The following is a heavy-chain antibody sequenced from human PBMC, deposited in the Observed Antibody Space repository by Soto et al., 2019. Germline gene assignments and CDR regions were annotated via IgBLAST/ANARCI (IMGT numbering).Heavy chain of an antibody. Sequence: PSQTLSLTCVISGDSVSSNSAAWNWIRQSPSRGLEWLGRTYYRSRWYNDYAVSVRSRITVNADTSKNQFSLHLNSVTPEDTALYYCARDRYSGHDALDYWGQGTLVTAPQ. J-gene: IGHJ4*02. CDR1: GDSVSSNSAA. CDR3: ARDRYSGHDALDY. D-gene: IGHD5-12*01. CDR2: TYYRSRWYN. V-gene: IGHV6-1*01.